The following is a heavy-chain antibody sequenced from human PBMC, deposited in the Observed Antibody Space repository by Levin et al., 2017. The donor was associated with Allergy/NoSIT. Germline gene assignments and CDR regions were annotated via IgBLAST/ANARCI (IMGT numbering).Heavy chain of an antibody. CDR3: ARVAGRCNSTVCYINFDY. Sequence: SETLSLTCTVSGSSIRSGYDWGWIRQSPEKGLEWIANIYRDGSTHYNPSLETRISMSVDTSKNPFSLQMSSLTAADTAAYYCARVAGRCNSTVCYINFDYWGQGTLVTVAS. CDR2: IYRDGST. J-gene: IGHJ4*02. V-gene: IGHV4-38-2*02. D-gene: IGHD2-2*01. CDR1: GSSIRSGYD.